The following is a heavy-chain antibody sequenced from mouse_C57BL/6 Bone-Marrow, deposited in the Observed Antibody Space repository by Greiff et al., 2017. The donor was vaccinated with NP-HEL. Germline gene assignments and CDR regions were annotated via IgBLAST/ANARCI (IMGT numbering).Heavy chain of an antibody. J-gene: IGHJ2*01. V-gene: IGHV1-63*01. CDR1: GYTFTNYW. CDR2: IYPGGGYT. CDR3: ARFDGYYGVDY. D-gene: IGHD2-3*01. Sequence: ESGAELVRPGTSVKMSCKASGYTFTNYWIGWAKQRPGHGLEWIGDIYPGGGYTNYNEKFKGKATLTADKSSSTAYMQFSSLTSEDSAIYYCARFDGYYGVDYWGQGTTLTVSS.